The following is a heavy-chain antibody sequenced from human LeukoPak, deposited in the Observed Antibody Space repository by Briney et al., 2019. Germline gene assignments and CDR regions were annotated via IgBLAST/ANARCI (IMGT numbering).Heavy chain of an antibody. CDR3: ARDRGYYDSSGYYYVFDY. CDR2: IYYSGST. J-gene: IGHJ4*02. D-gene: IGHD3-22*01. Sequence: SQTLSLTCSVSGGSISSGDYYWSWIRQHPGKGLEWIGYIYYSGSTYYNPSLKSRVTISVDTSKNQFSLKLNSVTAADTAVYYCARDRGYYDSSGYYYVFDYWGQGTLVTVSS. CDR1: GGSISSGDYY. V-gene: IGHV4-31*03.